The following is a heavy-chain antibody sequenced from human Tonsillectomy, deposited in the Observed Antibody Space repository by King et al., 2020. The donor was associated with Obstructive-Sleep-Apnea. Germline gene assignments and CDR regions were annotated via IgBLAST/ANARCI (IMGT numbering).Heavy chain of an antibody. V-gene: IGHV4-39*01. CDR1: GGSISSSSYY. Sequence: QLQESGPGLVKPSETLSLTCTVSGGSISSSSYYWGWIRQPPGKGLEWIGSIYYSGRTYYNPSLKSRVTISVDTSTNQFSLKLSSVTAADTSMYYCVRMLGSSGWPSYFDYWGQGTLVTVSS. CDR3: VRMLGSSGWPSYFDY. CDR2: IYYSGRT. J-gene: IGHJ4*02. D-gene: IGHD6-19*01.